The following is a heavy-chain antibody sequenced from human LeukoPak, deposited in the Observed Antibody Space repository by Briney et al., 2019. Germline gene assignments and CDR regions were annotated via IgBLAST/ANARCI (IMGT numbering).Heavy chain of an antibody. CDR1: GFTFDDYA. CDR2: ISWNSGSI. D-gene: IGHD3-3*01. V-gene: IGHV3-9*01. CDR3: ALRRLGSFDY. J-gene: IGHJ4*02. Sequence: GGSLRLSCAASGFTFDDYAMHWVRQAPGKGLEWVSGISWNSGSIGYADSVKGRFTISRDNAKNSLYLQMNSLRAEDTALYYCALRRLGSFDYWGLGTLVTVSS.